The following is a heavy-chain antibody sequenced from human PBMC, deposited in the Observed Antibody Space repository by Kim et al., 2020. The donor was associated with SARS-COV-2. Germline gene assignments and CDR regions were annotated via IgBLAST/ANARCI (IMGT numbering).Heavy chain of an antibody. D-gene: IGHD3-3*01. CDR3: AKWQRGTIFGAAEAFDI. CDR2: ISGSGGST. V-gene: IGHV3-23*01. CDR1: GFTFSSYA. Sequence: GGSLRLSCAASGFTFSSYAMSWVRQAPGKGLEWVSAISGSGGSTYYADSVKGRFTISRDNSKNTLYLQMNSLRAEDTAVYYCAKWQRGTIFGAAEAFDIWGQGTMVTVSS. J-gene: IGHJ3*02.